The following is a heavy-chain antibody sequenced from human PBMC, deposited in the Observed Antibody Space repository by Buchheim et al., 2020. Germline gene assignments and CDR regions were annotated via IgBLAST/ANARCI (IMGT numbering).Heavy chain of an antibody. D-gene: IGHD6-6*01. V-gene: IGHV3-73*02. J-gene: IGHJ6*02. Sequence: EVQLVESGGGLVQPGGSLKLSCAASGFTFSGSAMHWVRQASGKGLEWVGRIRSKANSYATAYAASVKGRFTISRADYKNTAYLQMNSLKTEDTAVYYCTRHVEYSSSSDYYYYGMDVWGQGTT. CDR2: IRSKANSYAT. CDR3: TRHVEYSSSSDYYYYGMDV. CDR1: GFTFSGSA.